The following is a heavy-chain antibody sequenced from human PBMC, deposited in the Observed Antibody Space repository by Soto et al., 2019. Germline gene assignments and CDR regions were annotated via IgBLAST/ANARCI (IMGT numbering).Heavy chain of an antibody. CDR1: GGSISNHY. J-gene: IGHJ4*02. CDR2: IYYNGNT. CDR3: TRANGDSEY. V-gene: IGHV4-59*11. Sequence: QVQLQESGPGLVKPSETLSLTCSVSGGSISNHYWSWIRQPPGKGLKWIGYIYYNGNTNYNTSLKSRVTMSVDTSRNQISLKLTTVTAADTAVYYCTRANGDSEYWGQGTLVTVSS. D-gene: IGHD7-27*01.